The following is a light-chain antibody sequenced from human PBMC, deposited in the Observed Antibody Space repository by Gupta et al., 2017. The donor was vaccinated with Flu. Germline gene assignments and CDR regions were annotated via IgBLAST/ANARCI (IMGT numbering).Light chain of an antibody. CDR1: QRIALH. CDR3: QQGDNTPRT. V-gene: IGKV1-39*01. J-gene: IGKJ1*01. CDR2: SAS. Sequence: PSALSASVGDRVAITCRASQRIALHVDWYQQKPGQAPQLLINSASAVNTGVPSRFIGSGAGTEFTLTINRRQPEDFATYYCQQGDNTPRTFGQGTKVEIK.